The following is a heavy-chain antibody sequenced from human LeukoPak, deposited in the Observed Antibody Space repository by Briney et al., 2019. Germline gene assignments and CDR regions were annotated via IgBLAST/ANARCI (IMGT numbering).Heavy chain of an antibody. V-gene: IGHV4-59*01. D-gene: IGHD6-13*01. CDR3: ARASGKWYSSSWYYFDY. Sequence: SETLSLTCTVSGGSISSYYWSWIRQPPGKGLEWIGYIYYSGSTNYNPSLKSRVTISVDTSKNQFSLKLSSVTGADTAVYYCARASGKWYSSSWYYFDYWGQGTLVTVSS. CDR1: GGSISSYY. J-gene: IGHJ4*02. CDR2: IYYSGST.